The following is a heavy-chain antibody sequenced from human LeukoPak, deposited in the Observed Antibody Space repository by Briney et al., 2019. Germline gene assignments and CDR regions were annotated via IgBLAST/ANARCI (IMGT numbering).Heavy chain of an antibody. CDR2: IYSSGST. V-gene: IGHV3-53*01. D-gene: IGHD2-15*01. Sequence: GGSLRLSCAASGFIVSSNYMSWVRQAPGKGLEWVSLIYSSGSTYYTASVKGRFTISRDHSKNTLYLRMNSLRAEDAALYYCARGLESCSSGSCFKDWGQGTLVTVSS. J-gene: IGHJ4*02. CDR3: ARGLESCSSGSCFKD. CDR1: GFIVSSNY.